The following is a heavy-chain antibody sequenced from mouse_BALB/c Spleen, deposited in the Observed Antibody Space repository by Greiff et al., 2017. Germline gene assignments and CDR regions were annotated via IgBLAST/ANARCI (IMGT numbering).Heavy chain of an antibody. CDR3: ARGRYYGSSPFAY. Sequence: DVKLVESGGGLVKPGGSLKLSCAASGFTFSSYAMSWVRQSPEKRLEWVAEISSGGSYTYYPDTVTGRFTISRDNAKNTLYLEMSSLRSEDTAMYYCARGRYYGSSPFAYWGQGTLVTVSA. CDR2: ISSGGSYT. D-gene: IGHD1-1*01. CDR1: GFTFSSYA. V-gene: IGHV5-9-4*01. J-gene: IGHJ3*01.